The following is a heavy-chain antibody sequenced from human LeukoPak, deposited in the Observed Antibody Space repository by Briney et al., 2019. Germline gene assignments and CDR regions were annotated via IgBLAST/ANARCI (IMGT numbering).Heavy chain of an antibody. Sequence: ASVKVSCKSSGGTFSSYAISWVRQAPGQGLEWMGGIIPIFGTANYAQKFQGRVTITADESTSTAYMELSSLRSEDTAVYYCARQPRSGKLGGYWGQGTLVTVSS. CDR3: ARQPRSGKLGGY. D-gene: IGHD2-15*01. V-gene: IGHV1-69*13. J-gene: IGHJ4*02. CDR2: IIPIFGTA. CDR1: GGTFSSYA.